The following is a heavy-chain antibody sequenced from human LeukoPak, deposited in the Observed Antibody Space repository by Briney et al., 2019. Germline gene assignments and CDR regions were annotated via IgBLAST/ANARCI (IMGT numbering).Heavy chain of an antibody. Sequence: SETLSLTCSVSGGSLKNYYWSWIRQPPGKGLEWFGHIYSTGITNYNPSLRSRLAISVDTSKNQFSLKLSSVTAADTALYFRARLSVDMNTLDWYFDLWGRGTLVTVSS. J-gene: IGHJ2*01. CDR1: GGSLKNYY. V-gene: IGHV4-4*08. D-gene: IGHD5-24*01. CDR3: ARLSVDMNTLDWYFDL. CDR2: IYSTGIT.